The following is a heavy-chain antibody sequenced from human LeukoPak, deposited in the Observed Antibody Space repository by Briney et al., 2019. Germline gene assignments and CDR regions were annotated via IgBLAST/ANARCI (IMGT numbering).Heavy chain of an antibody. CDR2: IDHSGST. V-gene: IGHV4-4*02. Sequence: SETLSLTCAVSGGSISSSHWWSWVRQPPGKGLEWIGEIDHSGSTKYNPSLKSRVTISVDKSKNQFSLRLSSVTAADTAVYYCARVHKFCSGTGCYRFDPWGQGTLVTVSS. D-gene: IGHD2-2*01. J-gene: IGHJ5*02. CDR1: GGSISSSHW. CDR3: ARVHKFCSGTGCYRFDP.